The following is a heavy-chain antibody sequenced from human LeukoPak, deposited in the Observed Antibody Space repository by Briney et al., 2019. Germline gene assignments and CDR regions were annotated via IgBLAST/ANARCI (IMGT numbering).Heavy chain of an antibody. CDR3: ARGCYSSFDY. V-gene: IGHV6-1*01. D-gene: IGHD5-18*01. Sequence: SQTLSLTCALSGDSLSNNNVAWNWFRQSPSRGLEWLGRTYYRATWNTDYAVSVKSRITINSDTSKNQFSLQLNSVTPEDTAVYYCARGCYSSFDYWDQGTLVTVSS. CDR2: TYYRATWNT. J-gene: IGHJ4*02. CDR1: GDSLSNNNVA.